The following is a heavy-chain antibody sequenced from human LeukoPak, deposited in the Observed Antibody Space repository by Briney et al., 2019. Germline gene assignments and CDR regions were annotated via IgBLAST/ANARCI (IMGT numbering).Heavy chain of an antibody. V-gene: IGHV3-20*04. CDR2: INWNGGST. D-gene: IGHD1-26*01. CDR3: ARVRSGELLWGYYFDY. Sequence: QSGGSLRLSCAASGFTFDDYGMSWVRQAPGKGLEWVSGINWNGGSTGYADSVKGRFTISGDNAKNSLYLQMNSLRAEDTALYYCARVRSGELLWGYYFDYWGQGTLVTVSS. J-gene: IGHJ4*02. CDR1: GFTFDDYG.